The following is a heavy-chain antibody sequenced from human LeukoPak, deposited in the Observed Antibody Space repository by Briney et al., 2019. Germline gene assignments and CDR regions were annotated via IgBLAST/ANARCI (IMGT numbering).Heavy chain of an antibody. CDR2: INSDGSST. J-gene: IGHJ4*02. Sequence: GGSLRLSCAASGFTFRSYWMHWVRQAPGKGLVWVSRINSDGSSTSYADSVKGRFTISRDNAKNTLYLQMNSLRAEDTAVYYCAKAGTIHYDFWSGYYFDYWGQGTLVTVPS. V-gene: IGHV3-74*01. CDR1: GFTFRSYW. D-gene: IGHD3-3*01. CDR3: AKAGTIHYDFWSGYYFDY.